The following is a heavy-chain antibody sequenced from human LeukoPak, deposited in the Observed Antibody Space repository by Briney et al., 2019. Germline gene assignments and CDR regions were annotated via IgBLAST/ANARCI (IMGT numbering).Heavy chain of an antibody. J-gene: IGHJ4*02. D-gene: IGHD1-26*01. CDR3: VKDCGLGGSRDY. CDR2: IPFSGRDE. CDR1: GFSFESCG. V-gene: IGHV3-30*02. Sequence: GGSLRLSCATFGFSFESCGLHWVRQAPGKGLEWVTFIPFSGRDENYADSVRGRFTISRDNSKNMVYLQMNSLRPDDTGIYYCVKDCGLGGSRDYWGQGTLVTVSS.